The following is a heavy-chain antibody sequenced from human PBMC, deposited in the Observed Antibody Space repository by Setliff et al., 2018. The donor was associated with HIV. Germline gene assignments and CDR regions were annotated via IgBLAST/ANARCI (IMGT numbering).Heavy chain of an antibody. CDR3: AREGRYSYGNPNYMDV. D-gene: IGHD5-18*01. CDR2: IYTSGTT. J-gene: IGHJ6*03. Sequence: PSETLSLTCTVSGGSISSGSYYWSWIRQPAGKGLEWIGHIYTSGTTNYNPSLKSRVTISLDTSKNQFSLKLSSVTAADTAVYYCAREGRYSYGNPNYMDVWGKGTTVTVSS. CDR1: GGSISSGSYY. V-gene: IGHV4-61*09.